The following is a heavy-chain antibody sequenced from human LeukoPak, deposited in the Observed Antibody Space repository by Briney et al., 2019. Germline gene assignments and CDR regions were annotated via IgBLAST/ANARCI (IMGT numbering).Heavy chain of an antibody. J-gene: IGHJ3*02. CDR3: ARLVAIVATPGYAFDI. Sequence: SETLSLTCTVSGYSISSGYYWGWIRQPPGKGLEWIGSIYHSGSTYYNPSLKSRVTISVDTSKNQFSLKLRSVTAADTAVYYCARLVAIVATPGYAFDIWGRGQWSPSLQ. CDR2: IYHSGST. D-gene: IGHD5-12*01. CDR1: GYSISSGYY. V-gene: IGHV4-38-2*02.